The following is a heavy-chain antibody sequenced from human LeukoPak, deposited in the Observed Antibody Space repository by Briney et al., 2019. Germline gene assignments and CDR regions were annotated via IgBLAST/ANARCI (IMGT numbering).Heavy chain of an antibody. CDR1: GFTFSSYS. J-gene: IGHJ4*02. D-gene: IGHD6-6*01. Sequence: GGSLRLSCAASGFTFSSYSMNWVRQAPGKGLEWVSSISSSSSYIYYADSVKGRFTISRDNAKNSLYLRMNSLRAEDTAVYYCARDQWGAARHFDYWGQGTLVTVSS. CDR3: ARDQWGAARHFDY. CDR2: ISSSSSYI. V-gene: IGHV3-21*01.